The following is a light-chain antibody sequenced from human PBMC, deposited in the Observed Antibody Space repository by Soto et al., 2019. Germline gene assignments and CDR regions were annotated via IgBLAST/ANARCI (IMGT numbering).Light chain of an antibody. V-gene: IGKV3-11*01. CDR1: QTVRNNY. CDR3: QQRSIWPRT. Sequence: EIMLKQSPGTLSLTQRERATLSCRASQTVRNNYLAWYQQKPGQAPRLLIYDASNRATGIPARFSGSGSGTDFTLTISGLEPEDFAVYYCQQRSIWPRTFGQGTKVDIK. J-gene: IGKJ1*01. CDR2: DAS.